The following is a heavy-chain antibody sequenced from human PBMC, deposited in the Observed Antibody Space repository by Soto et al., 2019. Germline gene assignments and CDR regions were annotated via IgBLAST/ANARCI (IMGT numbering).Heavy chain of an antibody. V-gene: IGHV3-23*01. CDR3: AKVPSPILEWLPLYYYYMDV. Sequence: GGSLRLSCAASGFTFSSYAMSWVRQAPGKGLEWVSAISGSGGSTYYADSVKGRFTISRDNSKNTLYLQMNSLRAEDTAVYYCAKVPSPILEWLPLYYYYMDVWGKGTTVTVSS. J-gene: IGHJ6*03. CDR2: ISGSGGST. CDR1: GFTFSSYA. D-gene: IGHD3-3*01.